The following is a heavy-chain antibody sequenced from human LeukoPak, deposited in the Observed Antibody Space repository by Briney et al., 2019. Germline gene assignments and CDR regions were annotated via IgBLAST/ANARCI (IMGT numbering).Heavy chain of an antibody. CDR2: ITSGGST. V-gene: IGHV3-23*01. D-gene: IGHD2-2*02. CDR3: AKSRYTSSNTNDY. Sequence: GGSLRLSCAASGFTFSNYAMSWVRQAPGKGLQRVSTITSGGSTYYADSVKGRFTISRDSPKNTLYLQMNSLRAEDTAVYYCAKSRYTSSNTNDYWGQGTLVTVSS. CDR1: GFTFSNYA. J-gene: IGHJ4*02.